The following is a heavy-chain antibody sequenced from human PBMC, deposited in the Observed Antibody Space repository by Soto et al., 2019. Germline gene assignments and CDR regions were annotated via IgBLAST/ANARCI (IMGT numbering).Heavy chain of an antibody. CDR1: GGSISSSIYY. Sequence: PSETLSLTCTVSGGSISSSIYYWGWIRQPPGKGLEWIGSIYYSGSTHYNPSLKSRVTISVDTSKNQFSLKLSSVTAADTAVYYCASLARIAAAGTGGMDVWGQGTTVTVSS. D-gene: IGHD6-13*01. CDR2: IYYSGST. CDR3: ASLARIAAAGTGGMDV. V-gene: IGHV4-39*01. J-gene: IGHJ6*02.